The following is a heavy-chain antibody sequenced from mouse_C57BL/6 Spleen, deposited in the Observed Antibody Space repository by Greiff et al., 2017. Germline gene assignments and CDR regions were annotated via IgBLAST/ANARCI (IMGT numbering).Heavy chain of an antibody. V-gene: IGHV1-18*01. J-gene: IGHJ4*01. CDR3: ARKYYGYDYAMDY. CDR2: INPNNGGT. Sequence: EVQLVESGPELVKPGASVKIPCKASGYTFTDYNMDWVKQSHGKSLEWIGDINPNNGGTIYNQKFKGKATLTVDKSSSTAYMELRSLTSEDTAVYYCARKYYGYDYAMDYWGQGTSVTVAS. CDR1: GYTFTDYN. D-gene: IGHD2-2*01.